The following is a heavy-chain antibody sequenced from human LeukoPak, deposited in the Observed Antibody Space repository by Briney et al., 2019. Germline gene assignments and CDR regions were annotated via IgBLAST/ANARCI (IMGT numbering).Heavy chain of an antibody. D-gene: IGHD1-7*01. CDR3: ARFLRYNWNYVAAFDI. Sequence: PSQTLSLTCTVSGGSISSGSYYWSWIRQPAGKRLEWIGRIYTSGSTNYNPSLKSRVTISVDTSKNQFSLKLSSVTAADTAVYYCARFLRYNWNYVAAFDIWGQGTMVTVSS. CDR1: GGSISSGSYY. CDR2: IYTSGST. V-gene: IGHV4-61*02. J-gene: IGHJ3*02.